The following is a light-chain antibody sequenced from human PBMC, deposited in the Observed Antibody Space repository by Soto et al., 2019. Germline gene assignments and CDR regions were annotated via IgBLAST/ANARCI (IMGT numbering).Light chain of an antibody. J-gene: IGLJ3*02. CDR1: SSNIGSNT. CDR2: SNN. Sequence: QSVLTQPPSASGTPGQRVTISCSGSSSNIGSNTVNWYQQLPGTAPKLLIYSNNQRPSGVTDRFSGSKAGTSASLAISVLQSEDEADYYCAAWDDSLNACVFGGGTKLPVL. CDR3: AAWDDSLNACV. V-gene: IGLV1-44*01.